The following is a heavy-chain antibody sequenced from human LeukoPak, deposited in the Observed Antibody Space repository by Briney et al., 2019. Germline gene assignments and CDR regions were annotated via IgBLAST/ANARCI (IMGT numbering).Heavy chain of an antibody. D-gene: IGHD3-3*01. CDR1: GGSISSSSYY. Sequence: PPEALSLTCTVSGGSISSSSYYWGWIRQPPGKGLEWIGSIYYSGSTYYNPSLKSRVTISVDTSKNQFSLKLSSVTAADTAVYYCARYHDYDFWSGYARSFDYWGQGTLVTVSS. J-gene: IGHJ4*02. CDR3: ARYHDYDFWSGYARSFDY. CDR2: IYYSGST. V-gene: IGHV4-39*07.